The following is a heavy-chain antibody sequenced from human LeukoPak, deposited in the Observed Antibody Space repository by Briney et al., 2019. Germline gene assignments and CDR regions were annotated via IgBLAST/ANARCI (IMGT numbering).Heavy chain of an antibody. D-gene: IGHD4/OR15-4a*01. V-gene: IGHV3-72*01. Sequence: GGSLRLSCAASGFTFSDHYTDWVRQAPGRGLEWVGRARNRGNGYTTQYAASVEGRFTFSRDDSENTVYLQMNSLKTEDTAVYFCARIMRVDYGTYYFDYWGQGTLVTVSS. CDR1: GFTFSDHY. CDR2: ARNRGNGYTT. CDR3: ARIMRVDYGTYYFDY. J-gene: IGHJ4*02.